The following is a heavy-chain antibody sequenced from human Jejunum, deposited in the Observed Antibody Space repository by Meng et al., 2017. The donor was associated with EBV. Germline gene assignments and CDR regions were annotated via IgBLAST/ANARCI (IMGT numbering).Heavy chain of an antibody. Sequence: VQLTLCGAGLVGPSEPLSRPCALSGESYTDYSWGWIRQPPGKGPQWIGEIDQYGRANNNPSLKSRLTMSVDTSKNQFSLKLNSVTAADTAVYYCARLRVDPFDNWFDPWGQGILVTVSS. CDR2: IDQYGRA. J-gene: IGHJ5*02. D-gene: IGHD5-12*01. V-gene: IGHV4-34*01. CDR3: ARLRVDPFDNWFDP. CDR1: GESYTDYS.